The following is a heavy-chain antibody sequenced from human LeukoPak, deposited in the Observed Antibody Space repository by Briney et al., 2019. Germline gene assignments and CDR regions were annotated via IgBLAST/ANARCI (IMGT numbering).Heavy chain of an antibody. Sequence: SQTLSPTCTVSGGSISSGDYYWSWIRQPPGKGLEWIGYIYYSGSTYYDPSLKSRVTISVDTSKNQFSLRLSSVTAADTAVYYCARLIVGATAPVDYWGQGTLVTVSS. D-gene: IGHD1-26*01. CDR2: IYYSGST. V-gene: IGHV4-30-4*08. CDR1: GGSISSGDYY. J-gene: IGHJ4*02. CDR3: ARLIVGATAPVDY.